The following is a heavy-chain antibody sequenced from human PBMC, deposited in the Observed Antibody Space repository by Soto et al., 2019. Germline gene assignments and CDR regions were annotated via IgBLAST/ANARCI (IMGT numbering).Heavy chain of an antibody. D-gene: IGHD5-18*01. V-gene: IGHV4-31*03. J-gene: IGHJ4*02. Sequence: QVQLQESGPGLVKPSQTLSLTCTVSGGSISSGGYYWSWIRQHPGKGLEWIGYIYYSGSTYYNPSLKIRVTISVDTSKNQFSLKLTAVTAADTAVYYCAREGRTGYTCGLDYWGQGTLVTVSS. CDR2: IYYSGST. CDR1: GGSISSGGYY. CDR3: AREGRTGYTCGLDY.